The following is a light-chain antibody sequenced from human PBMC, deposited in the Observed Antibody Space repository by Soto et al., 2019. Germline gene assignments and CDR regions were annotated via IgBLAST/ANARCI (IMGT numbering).Light chain of an antibody. CDR1: SGDVGSYNL. CDR2: EVT. J-gene: IGLJ1*01. CDR3: CSYAGNSEV. V-gene: IGLV2-23*02. Sequence: QSVLTQPASVSGSPGQSITIPCTGTSGDVGSYNLVSWYQQHPGKAPKLLIYEVTERPSGVSNRFSGSKSGSTASLTISGFQPDDEADYYCCSYAGNSEVFGTGTKLTVL.